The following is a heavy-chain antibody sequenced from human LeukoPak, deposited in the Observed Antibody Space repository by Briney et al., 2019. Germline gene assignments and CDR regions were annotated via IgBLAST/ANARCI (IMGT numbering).Heavy chain of an antibody. D-gene: IGHD2-2*01. CDR3: ARTLGYCSSTSCYHFDY. V-gene: IGHV4-4*07. Sequence: SETLSLTCTVSGGSISSYYWSWIRQPAGKGLEWIGRIYTSGSTNYNPSLKSRVTMSVDTSKNQFSLKLSSVTAADTAVYYCARTLGYCSSTSCYHFDYWGQGTLVTVSS. J-gene: IGHJ4*02. CDR2: IYTSGST. CDR1: GGSISSYY.